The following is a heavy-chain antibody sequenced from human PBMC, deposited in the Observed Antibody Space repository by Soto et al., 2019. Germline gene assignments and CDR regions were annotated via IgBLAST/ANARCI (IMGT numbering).Heavy chain of an antibody. CDR2: ISGSGGST. J-gene: IGHJ6*02. Sequence: EVQLLESGGGLVQPGGSLKLSCAASGFTFSSYAMSWVRQAPGKGLEWVSAISGSGGSTYYADSGKGRFTISRDNSKNTLYLQMNSLRAEDTAVYYCAKGGDGYSVYYYYGMDVWGQGTTVTVSS. V-gene: IGHV3-23*01. CDR3: AKGGDGYSVYYYYGMDV. CDR1: GFTFSSYA. D-gene: IGHD5-18*01.